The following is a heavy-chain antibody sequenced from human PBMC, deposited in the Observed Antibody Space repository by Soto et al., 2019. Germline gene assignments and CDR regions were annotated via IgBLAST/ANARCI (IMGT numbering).Heavy chain of an antibody. CDR3: ARVFYDSSGLQPKTNWFDP. D-gene: IGHD3-22*01. J-gene: IGHJ5*02. Sequence: PSETLSLTCTVSGGSISSGGYYWSWIRQHPGKGLEWIGYIYYSGSTYYNPSLKSRVTISVDTSKNQSSLKLSSVTAADTAVYYCARVFYDSSGLQPKTNWFDPWGQGTLVTVSS. CDR1: GGSISSGGYY. V-gene: IGHV4-31*03. CDR2: IYYSGST.